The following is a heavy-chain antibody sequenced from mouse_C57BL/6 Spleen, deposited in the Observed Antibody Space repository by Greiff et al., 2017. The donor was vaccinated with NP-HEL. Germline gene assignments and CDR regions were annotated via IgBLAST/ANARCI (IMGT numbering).Heavy chain of an antibody. J-gene: IGHJ3*01. Sequence: EVKLVESGGGLVKPGGSLKLSCAASGFTFSDYGMHWVRQAPEKGLEWVAYISSGSSTIYYADTVKGRFTISRDNAKNTLFLQMTSLRSEDTAMYYCARPGYYDYDSWFAYWGQGTLVTVSA. CDR3: ARPGYYDYDSWFAY. D-gene: IGHD2-4*01. CDR1: GFTFSDYG. V-gene: IGHV5-17*01. CDR2: ISSGSSTI.